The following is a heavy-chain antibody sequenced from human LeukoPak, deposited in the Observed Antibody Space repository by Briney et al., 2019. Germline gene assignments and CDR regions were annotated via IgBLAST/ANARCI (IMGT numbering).Heavy chain of an antibody. CDR1: GFPFSSYS. D-gene: IGHD3-10*01. J-gene: IGHJ4*02. CDR2: ISSGSNYI. Sequence: GSLSLSCAASGFPFSSYSINWVRQAPGKGLEWVSSISSGSNYIYYADSMKGRFTISRDNAKNSLYLQMNSLRVEDTAVYYCAMIRGVDGFDYWGQGTLVTVSS. V-gene: IGHV3-21*01. CDR3: AMIRGVDGFDY.